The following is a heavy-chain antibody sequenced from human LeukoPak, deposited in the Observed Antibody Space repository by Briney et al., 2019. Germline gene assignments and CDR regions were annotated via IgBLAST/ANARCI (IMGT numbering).Heavy chain of an antibody. J-gene: IGHJ4*02. CDR3: ARDRALYYYDSSGFDY. CDR1: GGTFSSYA. CDR2: IIPILGIA. V-gene: IGHV1-69*04. Sequence: SVKVSCKASGGTFSSYAISWVRQAPGQGLEWMGRIIPILGIANYAQKFQGRVTITADKSTSTAYMELSSLRSEDTAVYYCARDRALYYYDSSGFDYWGQGTLVTVSS. D-gene: IGHD3-22*01.